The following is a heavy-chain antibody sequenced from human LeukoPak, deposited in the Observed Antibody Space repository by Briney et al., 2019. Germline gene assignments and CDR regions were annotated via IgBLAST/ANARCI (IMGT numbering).Heavy chain of an antibody. CDR1: GYTFTSYY. CDR3: ARDNHLVGARGGGVPYFDF. Sequence: ASVKVSCKASGYTFTSYYMHWVRQAPGQGLEWMGIINPNGGSTSYAQKFQGRVTMTRDMSTSTVYMELSSLRSEDTAVYYCARDNHLVGARGGGVPYFDFWGQGTLVTVSS. J-gene: IGHJ4*02. D-gene: IGHD1-26*01. V-gene: IGHV1-46*01. CDR2: INPNGGST.